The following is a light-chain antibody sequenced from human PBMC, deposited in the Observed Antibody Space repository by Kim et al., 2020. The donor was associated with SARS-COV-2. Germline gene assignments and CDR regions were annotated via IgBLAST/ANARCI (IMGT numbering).Light chain of an antibody. CDR2: DVS. J-gene: IGLJ1*01. Sequence: VLTQPASVSGSPGQSITISCTGTSSDVGGYNYVSWYQQHPGKAPKLMIYDVSKRPSGVSNRFSGSKSGNTASLTISGLQAEDEADYYCSSYTSSSTYVFGTGTKVTVL. CDR1: SSDVGGYNY. V-gene: IGLV2-14*01. CDR3: SSYTSSSTYV.